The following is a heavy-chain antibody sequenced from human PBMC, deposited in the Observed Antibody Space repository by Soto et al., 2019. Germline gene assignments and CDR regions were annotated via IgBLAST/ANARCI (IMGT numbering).Heavy chain of an antibody. D-gene: IGHD1-26*01. J-gene: IGHJ4*02. CDR3: AATPRY. CDR1: GCAISSYY. CDR2: IYYSGST. V-gene: IGHV4-59*01. Sequence: PSDTLSLTFTVSGCAISSYYWSWIRQPPGKGLEWIGYIYYSGSTNYNPSLKSRVTLSVDTSKNQISLNLISVTAADTAVYYCAATPRYWGRGTLVTVSS.